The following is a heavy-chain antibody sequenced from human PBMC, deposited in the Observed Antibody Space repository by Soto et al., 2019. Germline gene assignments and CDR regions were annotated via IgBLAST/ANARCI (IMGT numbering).Heavy chain of an antibody. CDR2: IIPIFGTA. D-gene: IGHD6-13*01. CDR3: ARDQVAAAGFNYYGMDV. V-gene: IGHV1-69*13. CDR1: GGTFSSYA. J-gene: IGHJ6*02. Sequence: SVKVSCKASGGTFSSYAISWLRQAPGQGLEWMGGIIPIFGTANYAQKFQGRVTITADESTSTAYMELSSLRSEDTAVYYCARDQVAAAGFNYYGMDVWGQGTTVTVSS.